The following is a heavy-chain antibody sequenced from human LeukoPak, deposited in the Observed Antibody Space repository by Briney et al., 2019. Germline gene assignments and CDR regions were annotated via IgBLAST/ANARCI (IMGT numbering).Heavy chain of an antibody. J-gene: IGHJ3*02. V-gene: IGHV3-64D*06. CDR1: GFTFSSYA. CDR2: ISSNGGST. D-gene: IGHD6-13*01. Sequence: PGGPLRLSCSASGFTFSSYAMHWVRQAPGKGLEYVSAISSNGGSTYYADSVKGRFTISRDNSKNTLYLQMSSLRAEDTAVYYCVKSLYSSSWYGDAFDIWGQGTMVTVSS. CDR3: VKSLYSSSWYGDAFDI.